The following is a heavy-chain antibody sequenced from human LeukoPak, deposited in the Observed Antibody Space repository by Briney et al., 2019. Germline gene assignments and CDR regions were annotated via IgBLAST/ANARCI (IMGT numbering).Heavy chain of an antibody. Sequence: ASVKVSCKVSGHRLKDVFIQWVGQVPGEGLEWMGGFDPEEGKKLYARKFQGRLTTTEDTSTDTAYMELSSLRSEDTAVYYCARDQGIGAAGYDFWGQGTLVTVSS. CDR2: FDPEEGKK. J-gene: IGHJ4*02. V-gene: IGHV1-24*01. D-gene: IGHD3-16*01. CDR1: GHRLKDVF. CDR3: ARDQGIGAAGYDF.